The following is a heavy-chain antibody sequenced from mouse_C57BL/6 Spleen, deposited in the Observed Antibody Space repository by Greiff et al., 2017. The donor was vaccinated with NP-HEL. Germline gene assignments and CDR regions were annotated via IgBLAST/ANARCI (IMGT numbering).Heavy chain of an antibody. J-gene: IGHJ3*01. CDR2: IDPSDSYT. Sequence: VQLQQPGAELVKPGASVKLSCKASGYTFTSYWMQWVKQRPGQGLEWIGEIDPSDSYTNYNQKVKGKATLTVDTTSSTAYMQLSSLTSEDSAVYYCARTTVVARGFAYWGQGTLVTVSA. V-gene: IGHV1-50*01. CDR1: GYTFTSYW. CDR3: ARTTVVARGFAY. D-gene: IGHD1-1*01.